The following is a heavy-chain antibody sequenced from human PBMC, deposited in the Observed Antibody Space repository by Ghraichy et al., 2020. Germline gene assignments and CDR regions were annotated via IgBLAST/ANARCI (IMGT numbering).Heavy chain of an antibody. V-gene: IGHV4-34*01. D-gene: IGHD2-8*01. CDR3: ARGQSGRMVYARGYFDL. J-gene: IGHJ2*01. CDR2: INHSGST. CDR1: GGSFSGYY. Sequence: SETLSLTCAVYGGSFSGYYWSWIRQPPGKGLEWIGEINHSGSTNYNPSLKSRVTISVDTSKNQFSLKLSSVTAADTAVYYCARGQSGRMVYARGYFDLWGRGTLVTVSS.